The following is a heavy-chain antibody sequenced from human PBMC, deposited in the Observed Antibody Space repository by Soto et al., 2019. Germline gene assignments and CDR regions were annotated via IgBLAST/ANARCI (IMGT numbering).Heavy chain of an antibody. V-gene: IGHV3-33*01. CDR1: GFTFNTYG. CDR3: ARESGSYHPDY. D-gene: IGHD1-26*01. J-gene: IGHJ4*02. CDR2: ICYDGSNR. Sequence: QVQLVESGGGVVQPGRSLRLSCAASGFTFNTYGMHWVRQAPGRGLEWVAAICYDGSNRYYADSVKGRFTISRENSKNTLYLQMNSLRAEDTAVYYCARESGSYHPDYWGQGTLVTVSS.